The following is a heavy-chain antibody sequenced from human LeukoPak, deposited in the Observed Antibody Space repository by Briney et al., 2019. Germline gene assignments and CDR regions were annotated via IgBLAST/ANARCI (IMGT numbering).Heavy chain of an antibody. J-gene: IGHJ4*02. Sequence: GRSLRLSCVASGFSLSNFQMYWVRQAPGKGLEWVSAISNNSGYTYYADSVQGRFTISRDNSKSTLCLQMNSLRAEDTAVYYCAKQLGYCSDGSCYFPYWGQGTLVTVSS. CDR3: AKQLGYCSDGSCYFPY. D-gene: IGHD2-15*01. CDR1: GFSLSNFQ. V-gene: IGHV3-23*01. CDR2: ISNNSGYT.